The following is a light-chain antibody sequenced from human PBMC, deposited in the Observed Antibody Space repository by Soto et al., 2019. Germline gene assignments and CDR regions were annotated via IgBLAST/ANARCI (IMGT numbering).Light chain of an antibody. CDR1: QTISSW. V-gene: IGKV1-5*03. Sequence: DIQMTQSPSTLSGSVGYRVTITCLASQTISSWLAWYQQKPGKAPKLLIYKASTLKSGVPSRFSVSGSGTEFTLTISSLQPDDFATYYCQHYNSYSEAFGQGTTVDIK. CDR2: KAS. CDR3: QHYNSYSEA. J-gene: IGKJ1*01.